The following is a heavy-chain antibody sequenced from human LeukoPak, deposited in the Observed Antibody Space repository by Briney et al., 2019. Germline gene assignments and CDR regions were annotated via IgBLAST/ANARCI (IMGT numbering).Heavy chain of an antibody. Sequence: SETLSLTCTVSGGSVSSGSYCWIWIRQPPGKGLEWIGYMYYSGSTNYNPSLKSRVTISVETSKNQFSLKLSSVTAADTAVYYCAITDSGSYYLNYWGQGTLVTVSS. CDR2: MYYSGST. J-gene: IGHJ4*02. CDR3: AITDSGSYYLNY. V-gene: IGHV4-61*01. D-gene: IGHD1-26*01. CDR1: GGSVSSGSYC.